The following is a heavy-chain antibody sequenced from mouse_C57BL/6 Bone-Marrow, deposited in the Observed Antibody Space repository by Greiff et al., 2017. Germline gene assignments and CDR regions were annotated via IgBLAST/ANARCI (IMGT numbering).Heavy chain of an antibody. J-gene: IGHJ4*01. CDR3: ARGAYAMDY. Sequence: QVHVKQSGAELVKPGASVKMSCKASGYTFTSYWITWVKQRPGQGLEWIGDIYPGSGSTNYNEKFKSKATLTVDTSSSTAYMQLSSLTSEDSAVYYCARGAYAMDYWGQGTSVTVSS. CDR1: GYTFTSYW. CDR2: IYPGSGST. V-gene: IGHV1-55*01.